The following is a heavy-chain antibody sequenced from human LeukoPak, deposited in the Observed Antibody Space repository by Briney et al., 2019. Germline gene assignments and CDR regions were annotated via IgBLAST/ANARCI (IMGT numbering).Heavy chain of an antibody. D-gene: IGHD1-26*01. Sequence: PSETRSLTCAVYGGSFSGYYWSWIRQPPGKGLEWIGEINHSGSTNYNPSLKSRVTISVDTSKNQFSLKLSSVTAADTAVYYCARSGSYYSFDYWGQGTLVTVSS. V-gene: IGHV4-34*01. CDR3: ARSGSYYSFDY. J-gene: IGHJ4*02. CDR1: GGSFSGYY. CDR2: INHSGST.